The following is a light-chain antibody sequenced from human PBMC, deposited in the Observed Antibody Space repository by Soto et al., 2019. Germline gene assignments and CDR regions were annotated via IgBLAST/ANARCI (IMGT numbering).Light chain of an antibody. CDR3: SSHAGSNNLGV. Sequence: QSALTQPPSASGSPGQSVTISCTGTSSDIGGYNYVSWYQQHPGKAPKLMIYEVTKRPSGVPDRFSGSKSGNTASLTVSGLQAEDEADYYRSSHAGSNNLGVFGGGTKLTVL. J-gene: IGLJ2*01. CDR1: SSDIGGYNY. V-gene: IGLV2-8*01. CDR2: EVT.